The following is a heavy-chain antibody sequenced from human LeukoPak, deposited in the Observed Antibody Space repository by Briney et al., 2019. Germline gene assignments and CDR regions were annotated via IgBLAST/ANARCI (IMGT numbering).Heavy chain of an antibody. CDR1: GFTFSSYA. J-gene: IGHJ4*02. CDR3: ARDYLPANYFDY. V-gene: IGHV3-30*01. CDR2: ISYDGSNK. Sequence: PGGSLRLSCAASGFTFSSYAMHWVRQAPGKGLEWVAVISYDGSNKYYADSVKGRFTISRDNSKNTLYLQMNSLRAEDTAVYYCARDYLPANYFDYWGQGTLATVSS. D-gene: IGHD2-2*01.